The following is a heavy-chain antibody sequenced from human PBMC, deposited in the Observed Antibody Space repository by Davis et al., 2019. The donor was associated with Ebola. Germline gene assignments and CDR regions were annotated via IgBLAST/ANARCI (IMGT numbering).Heavy chain of an antibody. Sequence: GESLKISCEASGFTFINYWMHWVRQAPGKGLVWVSRINVDGSETSHADSVKGRFTISRDNSKNTLYLQMNSLRAEDTAVYYCAKDRSITTMVARPFSGMDVWGQGTTVTVSS. V-gene: IGHV3-74*01. CDR2: INVDGSET. D-gene: IGHD3-22*01. CDR3: AKDRSITTMVARPFSGMDV. J-gene: IGHJ6*02. CDR1: GFTFINYW.